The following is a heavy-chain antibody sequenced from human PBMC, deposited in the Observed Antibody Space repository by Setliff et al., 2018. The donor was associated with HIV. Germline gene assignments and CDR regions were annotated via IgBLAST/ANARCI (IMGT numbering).Heavy chain of an antibody. CDR3: ARVGSVIQVTLFGMDV. CDR1: GGSISRVGYY. J-gene: IGHJ6*02. V-gene: IGHV4-31*03. CDR2: ITYSGST. D-gene: IGHD5-18*01. Sequence: SETLSLTCSVSGGSISRVGYYWSWIRQHPGKGLEWIGYITYSGSTYYNPSLMSRVSISPDTSKNQFSLKLTSVTAADTAVYYCARVGSVIQVTLFGMDVWGQGTTVTAS.